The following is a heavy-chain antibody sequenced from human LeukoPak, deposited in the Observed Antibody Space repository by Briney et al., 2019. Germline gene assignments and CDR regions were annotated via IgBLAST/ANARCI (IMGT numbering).Heavy chain of an antibody. CDR3: ARRRDNDYGDY. J-gene: IGHJ4*02. V-gene: IGHV1-2*02. CDR2: INPNSGGT. Sequence: ASVKVSCKASGYTFTGYYMHWVRQAPGQGLEWMGWINPNSGGTNYAQKFQGRVTMTRDTSISTAYLQWSSLKASDTAMYYCARRRDNDYGDYWGQGTLVTVSS. D-gene: IGHD5-24*01. CDR1: GYTFTGYY.